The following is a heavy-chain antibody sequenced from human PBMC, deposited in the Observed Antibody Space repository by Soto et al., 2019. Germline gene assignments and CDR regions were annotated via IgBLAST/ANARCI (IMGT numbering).Heavy chain of an antibody. CDR2: IWYDGSNK. V-gene: IGHV3-33*01. J-gene: IGHJ4*02. CDR3: AREFEYGGQCFDY. D-gene: IGHD4-17*01. CDR1: GFTFSTYG. Sequence: QVQLVESGGGVVQPGRSLRLSCAASGFTFSTYGMHWVRQAPGKGLDWVAVIWYDGSNKNYADSVKGRFTISRDNSKNTLYLQMNSLRAEDTAVYYCAREFEYGGQCFDYWGQGTLVTVSS.